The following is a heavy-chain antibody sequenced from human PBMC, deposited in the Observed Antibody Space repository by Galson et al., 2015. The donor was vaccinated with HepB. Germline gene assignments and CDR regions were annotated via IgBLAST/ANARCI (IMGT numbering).Heavy chain of an antibody. V-gene: IGHV6-1*01. D-gene: IGHD6-19*01. CDR1: GDSVSSNSAA. CDR3: ARDSGNGWLDDYYYGMDV. J-gene: IGHJ6*02. CDR2: TYYRSKWYN. Sequence: ISGDSVSSNSAAWNWIRQSLSRGLEWLGRTYYRSKWYNDYAVSVKSRITINPDTSKNQFSLRLNSVTPEDTAVYHCARDSGNGWLDDYYYGMDVWGQGTTVTVSS.